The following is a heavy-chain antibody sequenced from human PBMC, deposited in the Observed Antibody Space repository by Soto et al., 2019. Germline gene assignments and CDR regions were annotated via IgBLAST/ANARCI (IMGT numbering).Heavy chain of an antibody. J-gene: IGHJ6*02. CDR3: AGDSGWYEGYYYGMDV. D-gene: IGHD6-19*01. V-gene: IGHV1-2*02. CDR1: GYTFTGYY. CDR2: INPNSGGT. Sequence: ASVKVSCKASGYTFTGYYMHWVRQAPGQGLEWMGWINPNSGGTNYAQKFQGRVTMTRDTSISTAYMELSRLRSDDTAVYYCAGDSGWYEGYYYGMDVWGQGTTVTVSS.